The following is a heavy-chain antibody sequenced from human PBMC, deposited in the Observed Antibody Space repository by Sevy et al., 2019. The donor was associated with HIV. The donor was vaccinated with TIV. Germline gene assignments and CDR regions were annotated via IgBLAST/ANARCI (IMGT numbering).Heavy chain of an antibody. J-gene: IGHJ6*03. V-gene: IGHV3-11*04. D-gene: IGHD2-2*01. CDR3: ARDGKDIVVVPAAPPRTHYYYYMDV. Sequence: GGSLRLSCAASGFTFSDYYMSWIRQAPGKGLEWVSYISSSGSTIYYADSVKGRFTISRDNAKNSLYLQMNSLRAEDTAVYCCARDGKDIVVVPAAPPRTHYYYYMDVWGKGTTVTVSS. CDR1: GFTFSDYY. CDR2: ISSSGSTI.